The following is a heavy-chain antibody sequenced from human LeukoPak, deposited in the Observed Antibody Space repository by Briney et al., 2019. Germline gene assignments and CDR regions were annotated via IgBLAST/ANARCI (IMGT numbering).Heavy chain of an antibody. CDR1: GGSISSYY. J-gene: IGHJ4*02. V-gene: IGHV4-59*01. CDR2: IYYSGST. Sequence: ETLSLTCTVSGGSISSYYWSWIRQPPGKGLEWIGYIYYSGSTNYNLSLKSRVTISVDTSKNQFSLKLSSVTAADTAVYYCARGTVAQDIVVVPAAIWGQGTLVTVSS. CDR3: ARGTVAQDIVVVPAAI. D-gene: IGHD2-2*01.